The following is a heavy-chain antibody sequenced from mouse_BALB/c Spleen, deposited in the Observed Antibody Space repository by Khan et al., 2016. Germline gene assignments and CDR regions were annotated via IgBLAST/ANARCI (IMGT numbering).Heavy chain of an antibody. Sequence: QLKESGAELVRPGSSVKISCKASGYAFSLPFINIFNHRPGQGLEWIGQIYPGDGDTNYNGKFKGKATLTADKSSSPADMKLSSLTSEDSAVYFCAKLTGTREAMDYWGQGTSVTVSS. CDR2: IYPGDGDT. CDR1: GYAFSLPF. J-gene: IGHJ4*01. V-gene: IGHV1-80*01. D-gene: IGHD4-1*01. CDR3: AKLTGTREAMDY.